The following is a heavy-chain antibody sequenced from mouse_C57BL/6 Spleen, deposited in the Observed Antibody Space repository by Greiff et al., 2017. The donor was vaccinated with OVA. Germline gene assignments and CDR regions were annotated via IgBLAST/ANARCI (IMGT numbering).Heavy chain of an antibody. J-gene: IGHJ2*01. Sequence: DVKLVESGGGLVKPGGSLKLSCAASGFTFSSYAMSWVRQTPEKRLEWVATISDGGSYTYYPDNVKGRFTISRDNAKDNLYLQMSHLKSEDTAMYYCARVMRGIDYWGQGTTLTVSS. CDR2: ISDGGSYT. CDR1: GFTFSSYA. D-gene: IGHD2-3*01. V-gene: IGHV5-4*03. CDR3: ARVMRGIDY.